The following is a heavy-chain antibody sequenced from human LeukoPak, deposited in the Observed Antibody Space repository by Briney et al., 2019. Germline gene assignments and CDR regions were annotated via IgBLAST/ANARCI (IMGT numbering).Heavy chain of an antibody. CDR3: ARGSTPAGGGLLWFGETYYYYYGMDV. CDR2: IYYSGST. CDR1: GGSISDAAYY. J-gene: IGHJ6*02. V-gene: IGHV4-31*03. D-gene: IGHD3-10*01. Sequence: SETLSLTCTVSGGSISDAAYYWSWIRQHPGEGLKWIGYIYYSGSTSYNPSLKSRVTISVDTSKNQFSLKLTSVTAADTAVYYCARGSTPAGGGLLWFGETYYYYYGMDVWGQGTTVTVSS.